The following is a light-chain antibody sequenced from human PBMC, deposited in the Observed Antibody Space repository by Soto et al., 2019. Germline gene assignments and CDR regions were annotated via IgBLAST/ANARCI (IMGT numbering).Light chain of an antibody. CDR2: DAS. Sequence: TVMTQSPASLSVSPGDRASLSCRASRSVGDNLAWYQVRPGQSPRLLIYDASTRATGVPVRFTGSGSGTEFTLTIASLQSDDIAIYYCQQYDDWPPLTFGGGTKV. J-gene: IGKJ4*01. CDR3: QQYDDWPPLT. CDR1: RSVGDN. V-gene: IGKV3-15*01.